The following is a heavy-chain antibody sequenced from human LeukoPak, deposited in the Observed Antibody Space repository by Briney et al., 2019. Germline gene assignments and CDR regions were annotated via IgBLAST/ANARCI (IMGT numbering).Heavy chain of an antibody. J-gene: IGHJ4*02. Sequence: ASVKVSCKASGYTFTDYYMHWVRQAPGQGLEWMGWINLNSGGTNYAQKFQGRVTMTRDTSISTAYMELSRLRSDDTAVFYCARALYYYDSSGYNPGAYYFDYWGQGTLVTVSS. CDR1: GYTFTDYY. CDR2: INLNSGGT. V-gene: IGHV1-2*02. CDR3: ARALYYYDSSGYNPGAYYFDY. D-gene: IGHD3-22*01.